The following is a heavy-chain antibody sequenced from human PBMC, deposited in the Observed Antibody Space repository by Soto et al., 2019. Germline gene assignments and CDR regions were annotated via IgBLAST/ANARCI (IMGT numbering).Heavy chain of an antibody. V-gene: IGHV1-69*01. D-gene: IGHD6-25*01. CDR3: ATLAARGTYYYYGMDV. CDR2: IIPIFGTA. Sequence: QVQLVQSGAEVKKPGSSVKVSCKASGGTFSSYAISWVRQAPGQGLEWMGGIIPIFGTANYAQKFQGRVTITADESTSTAYMELSSLRAEDTAVYYCATLAARGTYYYYGMDVWGQGTTVTVSS. CDR1: GGTFSSYA. J-gene: IGHJ6*02.